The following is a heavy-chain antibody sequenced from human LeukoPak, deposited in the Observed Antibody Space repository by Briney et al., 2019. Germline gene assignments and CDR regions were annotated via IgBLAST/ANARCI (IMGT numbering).Heavy chain of an antibody. D-gene: IGHD1-1*01. CDR1: GGSVSSGNYY. V-gene: IGHV4-61*01. CDR3: ARGIRTGYGY. CDR2: IYYSGST. Sequence: SETLSLTCTVSGGSVSSGNYYWSWIRQPPGKGLEWIGYIYYSGSTNYNPSLKSRVTISVDTSKNQFSLKPRSVTAADTAVYYCARGIRTGYGYWGQGTLVTVSS. J-gene: IGHJ4*02.